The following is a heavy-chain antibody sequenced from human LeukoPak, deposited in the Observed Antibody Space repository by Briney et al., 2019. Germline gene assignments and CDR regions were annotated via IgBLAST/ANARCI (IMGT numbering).Heavy chain of an antibody. CDR2: IYSGGST. D-gene: IGHD3-9*01. J-gene: IGHJ6*02. Sequence: GGSLRLSCAASGFTVSSNYMSLVRQAPGKGLEWVSVIYSGGSTYYADSVKGRFTISRHNSKNTLYLQMNSLRAEDTAVYYCASSTYYDILAGYSSYYYYGMDVWGQGTTVTVSS. CDR1: GFTVSSNY. CDR3: ASSTYYDILAGYSSYYYYGMDV. V-gene: IGHV3-53*04.